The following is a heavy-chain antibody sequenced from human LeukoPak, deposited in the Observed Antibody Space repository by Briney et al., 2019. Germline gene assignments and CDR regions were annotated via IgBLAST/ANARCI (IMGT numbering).Heavy chain of an antibody. J-gene: IGHJ4*02. D-gene: IGHD3-22*01. CDR1: GYSISSGYY. CDR2: IYHSGST. CDR3: ARVYDSRTPPLDY. V-gene: IGHV4-38-2*02. Sequence: SETLSLTCTVSGYSISSGYYWGWIRQPPGKGLEWIGSIYHSGSTYYNPSLKSRVTISVDTSKNQFSLKLSSVTAADTAVYYCARVYDSRTPPLDYWGQGTLVTVSS.